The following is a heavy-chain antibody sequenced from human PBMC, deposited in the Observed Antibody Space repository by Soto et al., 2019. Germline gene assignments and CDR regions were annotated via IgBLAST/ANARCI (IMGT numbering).Heavy chain of an antibody. CDR2: ISYDGSNK. CDR1: GFTFSSYA. CDR3: ARAYCSSTSCYIWGYYYGMDV. V-gene: IGHV3-30-3*01. J-gene: IGHJ6*02. Sequence: PVGSLRLSCAASGFTFSSYAMHWVRQAPGKGLEWVAVISYDGSNKYYADSVKGRFTISRDNSKNTLYLQMNSLRAEDTAVYYCARAYCSSTSCYIWGYYYGMDVWGQGTTVTVSS. D-gene: IGHD2-2*02.